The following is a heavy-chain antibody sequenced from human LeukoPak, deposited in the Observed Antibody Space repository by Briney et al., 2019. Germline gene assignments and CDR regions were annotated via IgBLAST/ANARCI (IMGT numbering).Heavy chain of an antibody. CDR1: GYTFTCYY. D-gene: IGHD2-15*01. CDR3: ADALGYCSGGSCYSNPMSGY. Sequence: ASVKVSCKASGYTFTCYYMHWVRQAPGQGLEWKGLSNPNNGDTNYAQKLHGRVTMTTDTSTSTAYMELMRLRSDDTAVYYCADALGYCSGGSCYSNPMSGYWGQGTLVTVSS. V-gene: IGHV1-18*04. CDR2: SNPNNGDT. J-gene: IGHJ4*02.